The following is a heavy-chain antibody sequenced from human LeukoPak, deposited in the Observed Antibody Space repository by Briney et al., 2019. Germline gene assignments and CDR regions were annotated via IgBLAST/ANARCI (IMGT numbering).Heavy chain of an antibody. CDR2: IRQDGSET. J-gene: IGHJ4*02. D-gene: IGHD1-7*01. CDR1: GFTFTNYW. V-gene: IGHV3-7*01. CDR3: ASRAGKPGNTPWCFDY. Sequence: HPGGSLRLSCAASGFTFTNYWMTWVRQAPGKGPEWVANIRQDGSETNYVDSVRGRFTIARDNTKNSLYLQMTSLRGEDTAVYYCASRAGKPGNTPWCFDYWGQGALVTV.